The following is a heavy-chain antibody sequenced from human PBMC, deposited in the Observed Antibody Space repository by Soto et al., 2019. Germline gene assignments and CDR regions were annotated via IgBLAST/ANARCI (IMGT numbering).Heavy chain of an antibody. CDR1: GYTFTSYA. Sequence: QVQLVQSGAEVKKPGASVKVSCKTSGYTFTSYAMHWVRQAPGQRLEWMGWINAGNGNTKYSQKFQGRVTITIDTSASTAYMELSSLRSEDTAIYYCARDLSGGADFWGQGTLVTFSS. D-gene: IGHD5-12*01. CDR3: ARDLSGGADF. V-gene: IGHV1-3*01. J-gene: IGHJ4*02. CDR2: INAGNGNT.